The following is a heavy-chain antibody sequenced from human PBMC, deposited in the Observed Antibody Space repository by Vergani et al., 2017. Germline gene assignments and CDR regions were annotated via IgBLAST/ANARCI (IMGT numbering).Heavy chain of an antibody. V-gene: IGHV3-74*01. J-gene: IGHJ3*02. CDR1: GFTFSSYW. Sequence: EVQLVESGGGLVQPGGSLRLSCAASGFTFSSYWMHWVRHAPGKGLVWVSRINSDGSSTSYADSVKGRFTISRDNAKNTLYLQMNSLRAEDTAVYYGARDQWAYDSSCDDAFDIWGQGTMVTVSS. CDR3: ARDQWAYDSSCDDAFDI. D-gene: IGHD3-22*01. CDR2: INSDGSST.